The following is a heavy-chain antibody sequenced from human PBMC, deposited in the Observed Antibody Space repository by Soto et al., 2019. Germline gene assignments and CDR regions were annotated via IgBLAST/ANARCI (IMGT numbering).Heavy chain of an antibody. V-gene: IGHV3-48*01. CDR1: GFTFSSYS. D-gene: IGHD6-6*01. CDR2: ISSSSSTI. CDR3: ARDRRQGSMDV. Sequence: EVQLVESGGGLVQPGGSLRLSCAASGFTFSSYSMNWVRQAPGKGLEWVSYISSSSSTIYYADSVKGRFTISRDNAKNSLYLKINSLSAEDTAVYYCARDRRQGSMDVWGKGTTVTVSS. J-gene: IGHJ6*03.